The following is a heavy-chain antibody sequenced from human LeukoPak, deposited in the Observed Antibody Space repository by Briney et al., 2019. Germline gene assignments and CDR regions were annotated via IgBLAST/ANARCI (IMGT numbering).Heavy chain of an antibody. CDR3: AKDLNWNDGGY. J-gene: IGHJ4*02. CDR2: ISGSGGST. CDR1: GFTFSTYS. Sequence: PVGSLRLSCAASGFTFSTYSMSWVRQAPGKGLEWVSAISGSGGSTYYADSVKGRFTISRDNSKNTLYLQMNSLRAEDTAVYYCAKDLNWNDGGYWGQGTLVTVSS. V-gene: IGHV3-23*01. D-gene: IGHD1-20*01.